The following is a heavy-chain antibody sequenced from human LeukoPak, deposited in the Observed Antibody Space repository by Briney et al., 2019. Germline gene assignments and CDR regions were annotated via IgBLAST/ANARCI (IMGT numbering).Heavy chain of an antibody. Sequence: KPSETLSLTCTVSGGSISSSSYYWGWIRQPPGKGLEWIGSIYYSGSTYYNPSLKSRVTISVDTSKNQFSLKLSSVTAADTAVYYCARDLGYDYVWGSYHYFDYWGQGTLVTVSS. V-gene: IGHV4-39*07. J-gene: IGHJ4*02. CDR3: ARDLGYDYVWGSYHYFDY. D-gene: IGHD3-16*02. CDR1: GGSISSSSYY. CDR2: IYYSGST.